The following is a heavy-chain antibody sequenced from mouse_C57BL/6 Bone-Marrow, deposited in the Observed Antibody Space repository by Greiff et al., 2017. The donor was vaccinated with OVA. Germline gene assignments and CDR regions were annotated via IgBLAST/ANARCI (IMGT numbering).Heavy chain of an antibody. D-gene: IGHD1-1*01. CDR1: GYAFSSSW. CDR3: AREPPFYYYGSRGWYFDV. CDR2: IYPGDGDT. Sequence: VKLQQSGPELVKPGASVKISCKASGYAFSSSWMNWVKQRPGKGLEWIGRIYPGDGDTNYNGKFKGKATLTADKSSSTAYMQLSSLTSEDSAVYFCAREPPFYYYGSRGWYFDVWGTGTTVTVSS. V-gene: IGHV1-82*01. J-gene: IGHJ1*03.